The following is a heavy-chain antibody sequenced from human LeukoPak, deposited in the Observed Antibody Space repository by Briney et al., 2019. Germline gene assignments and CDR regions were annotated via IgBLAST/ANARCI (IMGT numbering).Heavy chain of an antibody. CDR2: IIPIFGTA. D-gene: IGHD3-10*01. J-gene: IGHJ4*02. CDR1: GGTFSSYA. CDR3: ATDLAGYYGSGRYFDY. Sequence: ASVTVSCTASGGTFSSYAISWVRQAPGQGLEWMGGIIPIFGTANYAQKFQGRVTITADESTSTAYMELSSLRSEDTAVYYCATDLAGYYGSGRYFDYWGQGTLVTVSS. V-gene: IGHV1-69*01.